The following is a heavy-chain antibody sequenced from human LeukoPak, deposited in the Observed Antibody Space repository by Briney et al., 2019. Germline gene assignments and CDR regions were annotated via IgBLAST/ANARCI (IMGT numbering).Heavy chain of an antibody. CDR1: GYTFTGYY. J-gene: IGHJ4*02. V-gene: IGHV1-2*06. CDR2: INPNSGGT. D-gene: IGHD6-13*01. CDR3: ARGARIAAAGKYYVDY. Sequence: ASVKVSCKASGYTFTGYYMHWVRQAPGQGLEWMGRINPNSGGTKYAQKFQGRVTMTRDTSISTAYIELSRLRSDDTAVYYCARGARIAAAGKYYVDYWGQGTLVTVSS.